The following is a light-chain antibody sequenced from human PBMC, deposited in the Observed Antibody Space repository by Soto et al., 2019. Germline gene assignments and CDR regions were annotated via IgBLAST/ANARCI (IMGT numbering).Light chain of an antibody. CDR3: AAWDDSLNGVV. J-gene: IGLJ2*01. CDR2: SNN. V-gene: IGLV1-44*01. CDR1: SSNIGSNT. Sequence: QAVVTQPPSASGTPGQRVTISCSGSSSNIGSNTVNWYQQLPGTAPKLLIYSNNQRPSGVPARFSGSKSGTSASLAISGLQAEDEADYYCAAWDDSLNGVVFGGGTKVTVL.